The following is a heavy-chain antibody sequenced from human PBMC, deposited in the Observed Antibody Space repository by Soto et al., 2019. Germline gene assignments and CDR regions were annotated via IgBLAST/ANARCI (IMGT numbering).Heavy chain of an antibody. J-gene: IGHJ6*02. CDR3: ARSRDSYYYYGMDV. Sequence: GESLKISCNGSGYSFTIDCIGLVLQMPGKGLEWMGIIYPGDSDTRYSPSFQGQVTISADKSISTAYLQWGSLKASDTATYYCARSRDSYYYYGMDVWGQGTTVTVSS. CDR2: IYPGDSDT. CDR1: GYSFTIDC. V-gene: IGHV5-51*01.